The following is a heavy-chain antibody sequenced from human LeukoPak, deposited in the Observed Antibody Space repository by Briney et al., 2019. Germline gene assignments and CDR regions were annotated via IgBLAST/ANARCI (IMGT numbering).Heavy chain of an antibody. CDR2: ISYDGSNK. J-gene: IGHJ6*02. CDR3: AKYYPFWSGSSRYGMDV. V-gene: IGHV3-30-3*02. CDR1: GFTFSSYA. D-gene: IGHD3-3*01. Sequence: GGSQRLSCAASGFTFSSYAMHWVRQAPGKGLEWVAVISYDGSNKYYADSVKGRFTISRDNSKNTLYLQMSSLGAEDTAVYFCAKYYPFWSGSSRYGMDVWGQGTTVTVSS.